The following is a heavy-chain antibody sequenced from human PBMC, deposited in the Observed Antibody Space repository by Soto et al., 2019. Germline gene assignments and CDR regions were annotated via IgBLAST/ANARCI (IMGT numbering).Heavy chain of an antibody. D-gene: IGHD6-13*01. CDR1: GYTFTSYG. CDR3: ARDLGQQLFDY. CDR2: INAYNGNK. J-gene: IGHJ4*02. Sequence: QVQLVQSGAEVKKPGASVKVSCKASGYTFTSYGISWVRQAPGQGLEWMGWINAYNGNKKYAQKLQGRVTMTTDTSTRTAYRELRSLSSDDTAVYYCARDLGQQLFDYLGQGTLVTVSS. V-gene: IGHV1-18*01.